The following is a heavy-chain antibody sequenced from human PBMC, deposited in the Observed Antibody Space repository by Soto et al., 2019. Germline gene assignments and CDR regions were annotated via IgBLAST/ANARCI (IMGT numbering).Heavy chain of an antibody. D-gene: IGHD3-10*01. V-gene: IGHV1-2*04. CDR2: IDPNSGGT. J-gene: IGHJ5*02. CDR3: ARGGRITMVRGVITWFDP. Sequence: ASVKVSCKASGYTFTGYYMHWVRQAPGQGLEWMGWIDPNSGGTNYAQKFQGWVTMTRDTSISTAYMELSRLRSDDTAVYYCARGGRITMVRGVITWFDPWGQGTLVTVSS. CDR1: GYTFTGYY.